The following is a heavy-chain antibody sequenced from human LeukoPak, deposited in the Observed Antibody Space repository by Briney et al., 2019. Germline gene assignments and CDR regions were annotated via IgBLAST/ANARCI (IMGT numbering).Heavy chain of an antibody. V-gene: IGHV4-39*01. CDR3: ARHVEIAVAGPIEY. J-gene: IGHJ4*02. CDR1: GASISNSRDY. CDR2: IFFSGST. D-gene: IGHD6-19*01. Sequence: SETLSITCTVSGASISNSRDYWGWIRQPPGKGLEWIGSIFFSGSTYYNPSLKSRAAISVDSSKNQFSLKLSSVTAADTAFYYCARHVEIAVAGPIEYWGQGTLVPVSS.